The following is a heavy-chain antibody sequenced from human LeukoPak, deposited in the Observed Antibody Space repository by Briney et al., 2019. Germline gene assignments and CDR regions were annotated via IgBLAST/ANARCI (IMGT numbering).Heavy chain of an antibody. D-gene: IGHD1-26*01. CDR2: ISSSSSTI. Sequence: GGSLRLSCAASGFTFSIYSMNWVRQAPGKGLEWVSYISSSSSTIYYADSVKGRFTISRDNAKNSLYLQMNSLRDEDTAVYYCARDPYSGSYGDYYYYYMDVWGKGTTVTISS. J-gene: IGHJ6*03. V-gene: IGHV3-48*02. CDR3: ARDPYSGSYGDYYYYYMDV. CDR1: GFTFSIYS.